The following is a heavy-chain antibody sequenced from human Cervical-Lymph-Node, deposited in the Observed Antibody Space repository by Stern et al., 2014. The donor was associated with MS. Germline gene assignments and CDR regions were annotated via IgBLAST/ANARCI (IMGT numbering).Heavy chain of an antibody. CDR3: ARDRRAMVRGVIQNYYYYGMDV. CDR1: GGTFSSYA. Sequence: MQLVESGAEVKKPGSSVKVSCKASGGTFSSYAISWVRQAPGQGLEWMGGIIPIFGTANYAQKFQGRVTITADKSTSTAYMELSSLRSEDTAVYYCARDRRAMVRGVIQNYYYYGMDVWGQGTTVTVSS. J-gene: IGHJ6*02. V-gene: IGHV1-69*06. D-gene: IGHD3-10*01. CDR2: IIPIFGTA.